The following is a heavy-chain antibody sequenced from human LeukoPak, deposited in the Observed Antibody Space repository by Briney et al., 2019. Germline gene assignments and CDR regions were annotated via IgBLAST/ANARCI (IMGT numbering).Heavy chain of an antibody. CDR3: ARVDDGSSAAGYRYYYYYMDV. D-gene: IGHD6-13*01. V-gene: IGHV3-23*01. CDR2: ISGSGGST. CDR1: GFTFSSYA. J-gene: IGHJ6*03. Sequence: GGSLRLSCAASGFTFSSYAMSWVRQAPGKGLEWVSAISGSGGSTYYADSVKGRFTISRDNSKNTLYLQMNSLRAEDTAVYYCARVDDGSSAAGYRYYYYYMDVWGKGTTVTVSS.